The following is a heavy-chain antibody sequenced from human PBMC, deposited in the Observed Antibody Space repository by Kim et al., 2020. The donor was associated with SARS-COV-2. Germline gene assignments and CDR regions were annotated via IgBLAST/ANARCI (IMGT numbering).Heavy chain of an antibody. CDR1: GFTFSDYY. CDR3: ERIPVGYDILTDYTVTGYFAL. CDR2: ISSSSYT. V-gene: IGHV3-11*03. J-gene: IGHJ2*01. D-gene: IGHD3-9*01. Sequence: GGSLRLSCAASGFTFSDYYMSWISQAPGKGLEWVSYISSSSYTNYADSVKGRFTISRENAKNSQYLQMNSLSAEDTAGYYCERIPVGYDILTDYTVTGYFALW.